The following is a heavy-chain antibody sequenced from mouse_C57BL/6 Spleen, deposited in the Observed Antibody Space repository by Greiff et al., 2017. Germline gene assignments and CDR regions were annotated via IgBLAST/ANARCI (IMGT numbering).Heavy chain of an antibody. CDR1: GYKFTDYN. CDR3: ARLESHYYGSSYDYFDY. Sequence: VQLQQSGPELVKPGASVKMSCKASGYKFTDYNMHWVKQSHGKSLEWIGYINPNNGGTSYNQKFKGKATLTVNKSSSQAYMELRSLTSEDSAVYYCARLESHYYGSSYDYFDYWGQGTTRTVSS. J-gene: IGHJ2*01. D-gene: IGHD1-1*01. V-gene: IGHV1-22*01. CDR2: INPNNGGT.